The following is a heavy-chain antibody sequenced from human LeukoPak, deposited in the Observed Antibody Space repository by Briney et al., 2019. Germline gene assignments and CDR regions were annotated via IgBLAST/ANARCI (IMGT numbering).Heavy chain of an antibody. CDR2: INPNSGGT. CDR1: GYTFTGYY. D-gene: IGHD4-11*01. J-gene: IGHJ5*02. Sequence: ASVKVSCKXSGYTFTGYYMHWVRQAPGQGLEWMGRINPNSGGTNHAQKFQGRVTMTRDTSISTAYMDLSSLRSEDTAVYYCASGNYQFDPWGQGTLVTASS. V-gene: IGHV1-2*06. CDR3: ASGNYQFDP.